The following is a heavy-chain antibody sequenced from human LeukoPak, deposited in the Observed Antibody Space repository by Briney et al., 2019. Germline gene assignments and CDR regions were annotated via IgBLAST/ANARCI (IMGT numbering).Heavy chain of an antibody. V-gene: IGHV5-51*01. CDR2: IYPGDSDT. CDR3: ARGRIGTTGTTDFDY. CDR1: GYSFTSYW. D-gene: IGHD1-1*01. J-gene: IGHJ4*02. Sequence: GESLKISCKGSGYSFTSYWIGWVRQMPGKGLEWMGIIYPGDSDTRHSPSFQGQVTISADKSISTAYLQWSSLKASDTAMYYCARGRIGTTGTTDFDYWGQGTLVTVSS.